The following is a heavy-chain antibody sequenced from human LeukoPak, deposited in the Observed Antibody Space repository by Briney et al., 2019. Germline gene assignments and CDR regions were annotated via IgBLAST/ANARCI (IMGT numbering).Heavy chain of an antibody. Sequence: GASVKVSCKASGYTFTGYYMHWVRQAPGQGLEWMGWISAYNGNTNYAQKLQGRVTMTTDTSTSTAYMELRSLRSDDTAVYYCAREGGSYRQRWFDPWGQGTLVTVSS. V-gene: IGHV1-18*04. CDR1: GYTFTGYY. CDR3: AREGGSYRQRWFDP. D-gene: IGHD1-26*01. J-gene: IGHJ5*02. CDR2: ISAYNGNT.